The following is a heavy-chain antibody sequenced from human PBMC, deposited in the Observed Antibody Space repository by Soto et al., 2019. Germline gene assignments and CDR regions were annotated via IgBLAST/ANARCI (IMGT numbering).Heavy chain of an antibody. J-gene: IGHJ4*02. CDR1: GGSISSYY. CDR3: ARAHGYSYGGIFDY. CDR2: IYYSGST. D-gene: IGHD5-18*01. V-gene: IGHV4-59*01. Sequence: SETLSLTCTVSGGSISSYYWSWIRQPPGKGLEWIGYIYYSGSTNYNPSLKSRVTISVDTSKNQFSLKLSSVTAADTAVYYCARAHGYSYGGIFDYWGQGTLVTVSS.